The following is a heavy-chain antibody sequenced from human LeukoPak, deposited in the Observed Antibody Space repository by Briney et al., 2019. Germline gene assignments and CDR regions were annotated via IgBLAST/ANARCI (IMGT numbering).Heavy chain of an antibody. CDR2: VYYTGST. Sequence: SETLSLTCTVSGGSISSYYWSWIRQPPGKGLECIGYVYYTGSTYYNPSLKSRVTISVDTSKNQFSLKLNSVTAADTAVYYCARDSSTVTTRHFDYWGQGTLVTVSS. CDR1: GGSISSYY. V-gene: IGHV4-59*01. CDR3: ARDSSTVTTRHFDY. J-gene: IGHJ4*02. D-gene: IGHD4-17*01.